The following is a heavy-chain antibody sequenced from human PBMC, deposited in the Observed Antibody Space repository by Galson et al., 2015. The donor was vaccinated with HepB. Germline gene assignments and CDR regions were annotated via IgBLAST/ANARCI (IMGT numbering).Heavy chain of an antibody. Sequence: SVKVSCKASGGTFSSYAISWVRQAPGQGLEWMGGIIPIFGTANYAQKFQGRVTITADESTSTAYMELSSLRSGDTAVYYCARAGASGSSASCYSEHWGQGTLVTVSS. V-gene: IGHV1-69*13. CDR3: ARAGASGSSASCYSEH. CDR1: GGTFSSYA. J-gene: IGHJ1*01. CDR2: IIPIFGTA. D-gene: IGHD2-2*02.